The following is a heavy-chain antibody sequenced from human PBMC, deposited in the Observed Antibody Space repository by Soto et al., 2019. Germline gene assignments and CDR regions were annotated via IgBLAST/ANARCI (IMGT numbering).Heavy chain of an antibody. Sequence: GPLRLSCLASGFTFNRHWMHWVRQAPGQGLAWVSRTKTDGSADYADSVKVRFTISRDNAKNTLYLQMNSLRAEDTAVYYCARDMRAVPWYGGVSSAFDMWGQGTMVTVSS. CDR3: ARDMRAVPWYGGVSSAFDM. J-gene: IGHJ3*02. CDR1: GFTFNRHW. D-gene: IGHD3-10*01. V-gene: IGHV3-74*01. CDR2: TKTDGSA.